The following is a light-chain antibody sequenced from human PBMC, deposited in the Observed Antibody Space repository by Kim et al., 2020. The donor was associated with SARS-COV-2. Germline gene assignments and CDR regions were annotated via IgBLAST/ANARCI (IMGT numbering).Light chain of an antibody. V-gene: IGLV3-19*01. CDR1: SLRTYY. Sequence: SSELTQDPAVSVALGRTVRITCQGDSLRTYYASWYQQKPGQAPVLVNYGNNNRPSGIPDRFSGSSSGNTASLTITGAQAEDEADYYCNSRDNSGTHWVFG. CDR3: NSRDNSGTHWV. J-gene: IGLJ3*02. CDR2: GNN.